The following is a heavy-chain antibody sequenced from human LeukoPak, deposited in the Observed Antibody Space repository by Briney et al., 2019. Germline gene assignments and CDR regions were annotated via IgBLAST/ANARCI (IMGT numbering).Heavy chain of an antibody. Sequence: SETLSLTCAVYSGSFSGYNWNWIRQSPGKGLEWIGEINQSGRINYNPSLKSRVTISVDTSKNQFSPKLTSLTAADTAVYYCAREAAIATAIVWFDPWGQGTLVTVTS. CDR1: SGSFSGYN. CDR3: AREAAIATAIVWFDP. J-gene: IGHJ5*02. D-gene: IGHD6-13*01. V-gene: IGHV4-34*01. CDR2: INQSGRI.